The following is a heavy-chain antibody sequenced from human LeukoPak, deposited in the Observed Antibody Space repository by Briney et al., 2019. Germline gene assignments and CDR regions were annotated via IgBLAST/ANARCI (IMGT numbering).Heavy chain of an antibody. CDR3: ARVQRAAAGRSTDY. Sequence: SVKVSCKASGGTFSSYAISWVLQAPGQGLEWMGGIIPIFGTANYAQKFQGRVTITADESTSTAYMELSSLRSEDTAVYYCARVQRAAAGRSTDYWGQGTLVTVSS. J-gene: IGHJ4*02. CDR1: GGTFSSYA. CDR2: IIPIFGTA. D-gene: IGHD6-13*01. V-gene: IGHV1-69*13.